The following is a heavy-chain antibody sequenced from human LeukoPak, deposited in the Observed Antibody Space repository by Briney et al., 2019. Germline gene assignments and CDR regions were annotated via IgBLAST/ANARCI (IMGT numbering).Heavy chain of an antibody. J-gene: IGHJ3*02. D-gene: IGHD6-13*01. Sequence: GGSLRLSCAASGFTFSSYEMNWVRQAPGKGLEWVSYISSSGSTIYYADSVKGRFTISRDNAKNSLYLQMNSLRAEDTAVYYCARVEQQLVPGAFDIWGQGTMVTVSS. CDR3: ARVEQQLVPGAFDI. V-gene: IGHV3-48*03. CDR2: ISSSGSTI. CDR1: GFTFSSYE.